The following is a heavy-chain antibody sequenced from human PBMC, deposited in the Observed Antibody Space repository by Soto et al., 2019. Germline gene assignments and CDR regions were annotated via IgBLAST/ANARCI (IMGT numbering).Heavy chain of an antibody. CDR2: INPSGGST. J-gene: IGHJ4*02. Sequence: ASVKVSCKASGYTFTSYYMHWVRQAPGQGLEWMGIINPSGGSTSYAQKFQGRVTMTRDTSTSTVYMELSSLRSEDTAVYYCARGDMITFGGVLGFDYWGQGTLVTVSS. CDR3: ARGDMITFGGVLGFDY. V-gene: IGHV1-46*01. CDR1: GYTFTSYY. D-gene: IGHD3-16*01.